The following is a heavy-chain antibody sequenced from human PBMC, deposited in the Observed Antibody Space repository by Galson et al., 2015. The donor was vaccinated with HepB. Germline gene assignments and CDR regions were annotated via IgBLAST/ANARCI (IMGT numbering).Heavy chain of an antibody. CDR3: VRGIGSSGWLGYYSDY. V-gene: IGHV3-30*04. Sequence: SLRLSCAASGFAFNSYAIHWVRQAPGKGLEWVAVISHDGNDEYYADSVKGRFTVSRDNSKNTLYLQMNSLKIEDTSVYYCVRGIGSSGWLGYYSDYWGQGTLITVSS. CDR2: ISHDGNDE. J-gene: IGHJ4*02. CDR1: GFAFNSYA. D-gene: IGHD6-19*01.